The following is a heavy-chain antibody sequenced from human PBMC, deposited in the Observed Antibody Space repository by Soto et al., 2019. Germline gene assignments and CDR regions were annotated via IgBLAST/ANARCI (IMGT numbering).Heavy chain of an antibody. CDR1: GGTFSSYA. V-gene: IGHV1-69*13. D-gene: IGHD2-8*01. CDR3: ARAPPYCTNGVCYATSFDY. Sequence: RASVKVSCKASGGTFSSYAISWVRQAPGQGLEWMGGIIPIFGTANYAQKFQGRVTITADESTSTAYMELSSLRSEDTAVYYRARAPPYCTNGVCYATSFDYWGQGTLVTVSS. CDR2: IIPIFGTA. J-gene: IGHJ4*02.